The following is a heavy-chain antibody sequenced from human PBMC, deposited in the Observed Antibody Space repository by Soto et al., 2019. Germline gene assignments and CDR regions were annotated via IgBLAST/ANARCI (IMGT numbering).Heavy chain of an antibody. Sequence: ASVKVSCKASGGTFSSYAISWVRQAPGQGLEWMGGIIPIFGTANYAQKFQGRVTITADESTSTAYMGLSSLRSEDTAVYYCARDGGSGWYSEYGMDAWGQGTTVTVSS. J-gene: IGHJ6*02. D-gene: IGHD6-19*01. V-gene: IGHV1-69*13. CDR3: ARDGGSGWYSEYGMDA. CDR2: IIPIFGTA. CDR1: GGTFSSYA.